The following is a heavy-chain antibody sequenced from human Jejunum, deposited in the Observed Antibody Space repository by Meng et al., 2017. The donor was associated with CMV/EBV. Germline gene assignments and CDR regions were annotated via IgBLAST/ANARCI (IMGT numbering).Heavy chain of an antibody. CDR3: ARALELRTYYYGMDV. D-gene: IGHD1-7*01. CDR1: GFTVSSKF. V-gene: IGHV3-53*01. CDR2: ISSGGST. J-gene: IGHJ6*02. Sequence: SGFTVSSKFMTWVRQAPGKGLEWVSVISSGGSTYYADSVKGRFTISRDNSKNMLYLQMNSLRAEDTAVYYCARALELRTYYYGMDVWGQGATVTVSS.